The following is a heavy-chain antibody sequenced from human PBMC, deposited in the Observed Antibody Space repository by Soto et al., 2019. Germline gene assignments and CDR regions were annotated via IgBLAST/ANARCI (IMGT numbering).Heavy chain of an antibody. CDR2: ISYDGSNK. Sequence: PGGSLRLSCAASGVTFSSYAMHWVRQAPGKGLEWVAVISYDGSNKYYADSVKGRFTISRDNSKNTLYLQMNSLRAEDTAVYYCARDGDGMDVWGQGTTVTVS. V-gene: IGHV3-30-3*01. CDR1: GVTFSSYA. CDR3: ARDGDGMDV. J-gene: IGHJ6*02.